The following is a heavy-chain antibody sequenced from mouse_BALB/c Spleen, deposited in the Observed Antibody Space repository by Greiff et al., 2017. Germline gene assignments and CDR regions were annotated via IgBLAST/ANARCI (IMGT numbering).Heavy chain of an antibody. CDR1: GFTFSDYY. Sequence: EVQGVESGGGLVKPGGSLKLSCAASGFTFSDYYMYWVRQTPEKRLEWVATISDGGSYTYYPDSVKGRFTISRDNAKNNLYLQMSSLKSEDTAMYYCARDRDQIYYDYDGFAYWGQGTLVTVSA. V-gene: IGHV5-4*02. D-gene: IGHD2-4*01. CDR3: ARDRDQIYYDYDGFAY. J-gene: IGHJ3*01. CDR2: ISDGGSYT.